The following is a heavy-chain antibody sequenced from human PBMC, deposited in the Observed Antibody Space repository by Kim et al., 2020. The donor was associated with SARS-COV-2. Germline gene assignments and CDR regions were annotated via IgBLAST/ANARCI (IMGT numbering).Heavy chain of an antibody. CDR3: ARDRYSSGWYGGYGMDV. CDR2: INPSGGST. Sequence: ASVKVSCKASGYTLTSYYMHWVRQAPGQGLEWMGIINPSGGSTSYAQKFQGRVTMTRDTSTSTVYMELSSLRSEDTAVYYCARDRYSSGWYGGYGMDVWGQGTTVTVSS. D-gene: IGHD6-19*01. V-gene: IGHV1-46*01. CDR1: GYTLTSYY. J-gene: IGHJ6*02.